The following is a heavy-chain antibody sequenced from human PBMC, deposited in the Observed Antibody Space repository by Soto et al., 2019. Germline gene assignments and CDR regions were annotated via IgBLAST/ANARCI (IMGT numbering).Heavy chain of an antibody. CDR3: ARGRAVSRWYETPHYFDS. D-gene: IGHD6-13*01. CDR2: ISVHNGHT. Sequence: QPQLMQSGAEVKKPGASVRVSCKASGYSFTSYGITWVRQTPGQGLEWMGWISVHNGHTDYPQKFQGRLTMTTDTSTSTAYMELTSLRSDDTAGYYCARGRAVSRWYETPHYFDSWGQGTLVTVSS. V-gene: IGHV1-18*01. CDR1: GYSFTSYG. J-gene: IGHJ4*02.